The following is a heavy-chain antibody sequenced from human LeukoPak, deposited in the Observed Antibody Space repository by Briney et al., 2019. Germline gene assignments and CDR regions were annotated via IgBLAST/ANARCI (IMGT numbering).Heavy chain of an antibody. D-gene: IGHD3-10*01. V-gene: IGHV1-2*02. CDR3: ARDFREYYYGSGSYYNAGGFRLLNWFDP. J-gene: IGHJ5*02. CDR2: INPNSGGT. CDR1: GYTFTGYY. Sequence: GASVKVSCKASGYTFTGYYMHWVRQAPGQGLEWMGWINPNSGGTNYAQKFQGRVTMTRDTSISTAYMELSRLRSDDTAVYYCARDFREYYYGSGSYYNAGGFRLLNWFDPWGQGTLVTVSS.